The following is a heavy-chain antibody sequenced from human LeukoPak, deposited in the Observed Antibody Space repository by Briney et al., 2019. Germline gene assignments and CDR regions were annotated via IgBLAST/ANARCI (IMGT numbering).Heavy chain of an antibody. CDR3: ARVGDHFHWYLDL. V-gene: IGHV3-53*01. CDR2: LYSGSDT. D-gene: IGHD3-10*01. J-gene: IGHJ2*01. CDR1: GFTVSTNY. Sequence: GGSLRLSCAASGFTVSTNYMNWVRQALGKGLEWVSILYSGSDTYYADSVKGRFTISRDSSKNILSLQTNNLRAEDTAVYYCARVGDHFHWYLDLWGRGTLVTVCS.